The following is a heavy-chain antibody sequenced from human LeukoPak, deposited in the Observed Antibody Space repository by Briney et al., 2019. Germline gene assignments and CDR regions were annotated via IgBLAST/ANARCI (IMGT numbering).Heavy chain of an antibody. CDR1: GFNFNSYG. CDR2: LRNDGRNE. J-gene: IGHJ4*02. Sequence: GGSLRLSCVASGFNFNSYGMHWVRQAPGKGLEWVAFLRNDGRNEDYAESVKGRFFISRDNSKDTLYLQVNGLKDEDTAVYYCVQGLFSSSGFVDYWGQGTLVTVSS. V-gene: IGHV3-30*02. D-gene: IGHD2-2*01. CDR3: VQGLFSSSGFVDY.